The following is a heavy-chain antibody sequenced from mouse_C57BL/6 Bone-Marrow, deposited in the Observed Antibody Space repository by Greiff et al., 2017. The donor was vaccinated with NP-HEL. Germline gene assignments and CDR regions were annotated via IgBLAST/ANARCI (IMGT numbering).Heavy chain of an antibody. J-gene: IGHJ3*01. CDR1: GYSFTSYY. CDR3: ARGDDSFAY. CDR2: IYPGSGNT. V-gene: IGHV1-66*01. Sequence: QVHVKQSGPELVKPGASVKISCKASGYSFTSYYIHWVKQRPGQGLEWIGWIYPGSGNTKYNEKFKGKATLTADTSSSTAYMQLSSLTSEDSAVYYCARGDDSFAYWGQGTLVTVSA. D-gene: IGHD2-4*01.